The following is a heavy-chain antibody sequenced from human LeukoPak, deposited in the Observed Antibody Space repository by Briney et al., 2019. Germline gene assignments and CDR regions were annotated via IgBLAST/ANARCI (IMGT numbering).Heavy chain of an antibody. D-gene: IGHD3-3*01. CDR2: ISAYNGNT. Sequence: ASVKVSCKASGYTFTSYGISWVRQAPGQGLEWTGWISAYNGNTNYAQKLQGRVTMTTDTSTSTAYMELRSLRSDDTAVYYCARVTYYDFWSGYSPYYYYYMDVWGKGTTVTVSS. CDR3: ARVTYYDFWSGYSPYYYYYMDV. V-gene: IGHV1-18*01. CDR1: GYTFTSYG. J-gene: IGHJ6*03.